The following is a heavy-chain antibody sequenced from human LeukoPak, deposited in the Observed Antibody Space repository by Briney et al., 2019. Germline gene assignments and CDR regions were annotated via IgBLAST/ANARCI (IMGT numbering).Heavy chain of an antibody. CDR3: AKVPRQHDNWFDP. V-gene: IGHV3-7*03. J-gene: IGHJ5*02. CDR1: GFTFSTYW. CDR2: IKQDGTEK. Sequence: PGGSLRLSCEASGFTFSTYWMSWVRQAPGKGLEWVAVIKQDGTEKYYVDSVKGRFTISRDNAKNSLYLQMNSLRAEDTAVYYCAKVPRQHDNWFDPWGQGTLVTVSS. D-gene: IGHD6-13*01.